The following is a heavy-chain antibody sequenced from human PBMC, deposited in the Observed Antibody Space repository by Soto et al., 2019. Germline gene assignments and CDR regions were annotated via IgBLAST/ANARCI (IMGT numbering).Heavy chain of an antibody. D-gene: IGHD3-10*01. V-gene: IGHV1-8*01. CDR3: AKVSRKGSAIDFDY. CDR2: VDPNNGDT. Sequence: QVQLVQSGAELKKPGASVKVSCKASGYTFSNYDMNWVRQATEQGPEWIGWVDPNNGDTGYAQKFQGRVTLTTDISTTTAYMELTSLRSEDTDIYYCAKVSRKGSAIDFDYWGQGTLITVSS. CDR1: GYTFSNYD. J-gene: IGHJ4*02.